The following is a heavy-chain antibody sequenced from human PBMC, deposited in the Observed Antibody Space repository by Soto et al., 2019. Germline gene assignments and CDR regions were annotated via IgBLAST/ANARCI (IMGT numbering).Heavy chain of an antibody. CDR3: ARDRISSGYYNWIDP. CDR1: GGSISSGGYY. D-gene: IGHD5-12*01. Sequence: SETLSLTCTVSGGSISSGGYYWSWIRQHPGKGLEWIGYIYYSGSTYYNPSLKSRVTISVDTSKNQFSLKLSSVTAADTAVYYCARDRISSGYYNWIDPWGQGTLVTVSS. CDR2: IYYSGST. J-gene: IGHJ5*02. V-gene: IGHV4-31*03.